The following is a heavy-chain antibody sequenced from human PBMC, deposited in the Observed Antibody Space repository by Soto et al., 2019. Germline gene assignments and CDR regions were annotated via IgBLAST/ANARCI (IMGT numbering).Heavy chain of an antibody. CDR3: ARDRGLPDSFDI. D-gene: IGHD3-10*01. J-gene: IGHJ3*02. V-gene: IGHV3-74*01. CDR2: INSDGSTI. Sequence: GGSLRLSCAASGFHFGPFWMHWVRQAPWKGLVWVSHINSDGSTIVYADSVKGRFTISRDNAKNTLYLQMNSLRVEDTAVYFCARDRGLPDSFDIWGQGTMVTVSS. CDR1: GFHFGPFW.